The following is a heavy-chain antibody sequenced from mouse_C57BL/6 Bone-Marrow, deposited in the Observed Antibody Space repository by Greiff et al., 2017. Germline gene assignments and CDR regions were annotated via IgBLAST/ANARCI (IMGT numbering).Heavy chain of an antibody. J-gene: IGHJ4*01. CDR1: GYTFTNYW. Sequence: VQLQQSGAELVRPGTSVKMSCKASGYTFTNYWIGLAKQRPGHGLEWIGDIYPGGGYTNYNEKFKGKATLAADKSSSTAYMQISSLTSDGSAIYDSARQYYDSSAYAMDYWGQGTSVTVSS. V-gene: IGHV1-63*01. CDR3: ARQYYDSSAYAMDY. CDR2: IYPGGGYT. D-gene: IGHD2-4*01.